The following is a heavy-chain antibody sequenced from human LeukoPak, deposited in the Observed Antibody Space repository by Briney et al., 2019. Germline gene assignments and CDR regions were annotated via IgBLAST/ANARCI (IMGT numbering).Heavy chain of an antibody. CDR1: GGSISSSDYY. D-gene: IGHD5-12*01. V-gene: IGHV4-39*01. Sequence: SETLSLTCTVSGGSISSSDYYWGWIRQPPGKGLEWMASIRPDGHTYTNSSLRHQLTISADMSRNEFSLKLNSLTAADTAVYYCARQVATKGEWAFDVWGQGTVVTVSS. J-gene: IGHJ3*01. CDR2: IRPDGHT. CDR3: ARQVATKGEWAFDV.